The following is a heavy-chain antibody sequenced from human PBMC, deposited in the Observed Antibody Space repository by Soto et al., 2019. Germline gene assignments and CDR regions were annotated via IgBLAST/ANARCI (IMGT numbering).Heavy chain of an antibody. CDR1: GYTFTSYY. V-gene: IGHV1-46*01. J-gene: IGHJ4*02. CDR3: ARAPGYCTNGVCYTFDY. CDR2: INPSGGST. Sequence: ASVKVSCKASGYTFTSYYMHWVRQAPGQGLEWMGIINPSGGSTSYAQKFQGRVTMTRDTSTSTVYMELSSLRSEDTAVYYCARAPGYCTNGVCYTFDYWGQGTLVTVSS. D-gene: IGHD2-8*01.